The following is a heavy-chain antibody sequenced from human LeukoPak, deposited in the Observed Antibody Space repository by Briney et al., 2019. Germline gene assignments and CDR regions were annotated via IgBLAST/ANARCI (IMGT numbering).Heavy chain of an antibody. Sequence: SETLSLTCAVSGYSISSGYYWGWIRQPPGKGLEWIGEINHSGSTNYNPSLKSRVTISVDTSKNQFSLKLSSVTAADTAVYYCARGWSNYDFWSGYYTRTFDYWGQGTLVTVSS. J-gene: IGHJ4*02. V-gene: IGHV4-38-2*01. CDR3: ARGWSNYDFWSGYYTRTFDY. CDR2: INHSGST. CDR1: GYSISSGYY. D-gene: IGHD3-3*01.